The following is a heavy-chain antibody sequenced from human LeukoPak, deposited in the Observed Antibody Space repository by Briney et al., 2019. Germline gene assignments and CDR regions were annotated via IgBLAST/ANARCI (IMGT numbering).Heavy chain of an antibody. Sequence: SETLSLTCTVSGGSITTYYWSWIRQPAGKGLEWIGHIYSSGSADYNPSLKGRVTMSVDSSKNQFSLRLSSVTAADTAVYFCARDHSDGSGYYPGFDYWGQGSLVTVSS. CDR3: ARDHSDGSGYYPGFDY. V-gene: IGHV4-4*07. D-gene: IGHD3-22*01. CDR2: IYSSGSA. J-gene: IGHJ4*02. CDR1: GGSITTYY.